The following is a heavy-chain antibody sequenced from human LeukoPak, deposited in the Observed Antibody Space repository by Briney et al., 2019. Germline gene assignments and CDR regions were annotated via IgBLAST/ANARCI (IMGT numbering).Heavy chain of an antibody. D-gene: IGHD3-16*02. CDR3: ARGTDDYVWGSYRLFDY. CDR1: GGSISSGDYY. CDR2: IKQDGSEK. J-gene: IGHJ4*02. V-gene: IGHV3-7*01. Sequence: ETLSLTCTVSGGSISSGDYYWSWIRQPPGKGLEWVANIKQDGSEKYYVGSVKGRFTISRDNAKNSLYLQMNSLRAEDTAVYYCARGTDDYVWGSYRLFDYWGQGTLVTVSS.